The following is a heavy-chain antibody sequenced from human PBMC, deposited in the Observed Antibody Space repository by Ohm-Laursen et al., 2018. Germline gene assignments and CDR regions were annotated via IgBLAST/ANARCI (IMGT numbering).Heavy chain of an antibody. V-gene: IGHV3-11*04. Sequence: SLRLSCAAPEFTFSDYYMSWIRQAPGKGLESISYISGRGDTDHYADSVKGRFTISRDNAKDSLHLQMNSLRAEDTAVYYCARSTTTRVYYFDSWGQGTLVTVSS. CDR3: ARSTTTRVYYFDS. CDR2: ISGRGDTD. J-gene: IGHJ4*02. CDR1: EFTFSDYY. D-gene: IGHD1-7*01.